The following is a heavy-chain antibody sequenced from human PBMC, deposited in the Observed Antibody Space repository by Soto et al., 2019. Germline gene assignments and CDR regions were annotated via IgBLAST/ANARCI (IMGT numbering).Heavy chain of an antibody. D-gene: IGHD2-21*01. CDR3: ASLPDCGGDCYTFDY. J-gene: IGHJ4*02. CDR2: IYYSGST. CDR1: GGSISSYY. V-gene: IGHV4-59*01. Sequence: SETLSLTCTVSGGSISSYYWSWIRQPPGKGLEWIGYIYYSGSTNYNPSLKSRVTISVDTSKNQFSLKLSSVTAADTAVYYCASLPDCGGDCYTFDYWGQGTLVTVSS.